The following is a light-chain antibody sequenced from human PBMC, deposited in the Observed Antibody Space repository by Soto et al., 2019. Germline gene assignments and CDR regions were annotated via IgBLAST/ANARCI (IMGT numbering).Light chain of an antibody. V-gene: IGLV1-47*02. CDR2: SNN. Sequence: QSVLAQPPSASGTPGQRVTISCSGSSSNIGSNYVYWYQQLPGTAPKLLIYSNNQRPSGVPDRFSGSKSGTSASLAISGLRSEDEADYYCCSYAGTYTFGVFGTGTKVTVL. J-gene: IGLJ1*01. CDR3: CSYAGTYTFGV. CDR1: SSNIGSNY.